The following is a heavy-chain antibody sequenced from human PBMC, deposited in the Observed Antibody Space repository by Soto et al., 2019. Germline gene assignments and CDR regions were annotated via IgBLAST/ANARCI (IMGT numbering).Heavy chain of an antibody. CDR2: IIPIFGTA. CDR1: GCTFSSYA. D-gene: IGHD3-22*01. Sequence: AASVKVSCKASGCTFSSYAINWVRQAPGQGLEWMGGIIPIFGTANHAQRFQGRVTITADESTSTAYMELSSLRSEDTAVYYCARDRGPSSGYYPYWFDPWGQGTLVTVSS. CDR3: ARDRGPSSGYYPYWFDP. V-gene: IGHV1-69*13. J-gene: IGHJ5*02.